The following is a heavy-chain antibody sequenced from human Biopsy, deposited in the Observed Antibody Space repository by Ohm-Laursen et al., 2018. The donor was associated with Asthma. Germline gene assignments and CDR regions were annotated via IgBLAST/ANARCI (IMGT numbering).Heavy chain of an antibody. Sequence: SLRLSCTASGFSFSKYGMYWARQAPGKGLQWVAVIAHDGSRMYYADSVRGRFTISRDNSRNTLYLEMSSLRVDDTAVYYCAKNNDQQLTYWGRGTLVTVSS. J-gene: IGHJ4*02. CDR3: AKNNDQQLTY. V-gene: IGHV3-33*05. D-gene: IGHD6-13*01. CDR2: IAHDGSRM. CDR1: GFSFSKYG.